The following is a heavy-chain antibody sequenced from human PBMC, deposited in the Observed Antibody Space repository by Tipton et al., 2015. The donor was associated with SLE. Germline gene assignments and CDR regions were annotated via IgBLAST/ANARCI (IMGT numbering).Heavy chain of an antibody. D-gene: IGHD3-3*01. Sequence: TLSLTCTVSGDSISSGLYYWSWIRQPAGKELEWIGRIYTTGSTNYNPSLESRVTISVDTSTNQFSLMLNSVTAADTAVYYCARGVVKADWSFDLRGRGSLVTVSS. J-gene: IGHJ2*01. CDR3: ARGVVKADWSFDL. CDR2: IYTTGST. V-gene: IGHV4-61*02. CDR1: GDSISSGLYY.